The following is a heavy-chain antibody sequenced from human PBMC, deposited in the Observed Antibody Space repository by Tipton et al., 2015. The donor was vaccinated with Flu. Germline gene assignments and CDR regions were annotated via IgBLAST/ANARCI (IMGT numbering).Heavy chain of an antibody. J-gene: IGHJ4*02. CDR1: GFTFSSYG. V-gene: IGHV3-30*18. CDR3: AKGERGGWAFDY. D-gene: IGHD6-19*01. CDR2: ISYDGSNK. Sequence: SGFTFSSYGMHWVRQAPGKGLEWVAVISYDGSNKYYADSVKGRFTISRDNSKNTLYLQMNSLRAEDTAVYYCAKGERGGWAFDYWGQGTLVTVSS.